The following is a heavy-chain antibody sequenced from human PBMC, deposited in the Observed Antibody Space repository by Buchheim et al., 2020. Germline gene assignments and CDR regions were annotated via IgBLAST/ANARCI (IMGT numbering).Heavy chain of an antibody. Sequence: EVQLVESGGGLVQPGGSLRLSCAASGFTFSSYWMSWVRQAPGKGLEWVANIKQDGSEKYYVESVKGRFTISRDNAKNSVYLQMNSLRAEDTAVYYCARELKFGGYSYGPPNTYYYYYGMDVWGQGTT. J-gene: IGHJ6*02. D-gene: IGHD5-18*01. V-gene: IGHV3-7*01. CDR1: GFTFSSYW. CDR2: IKQDGSEK. CDR3: ARELKFGGYSYGPPNTYYYYYGMDV.